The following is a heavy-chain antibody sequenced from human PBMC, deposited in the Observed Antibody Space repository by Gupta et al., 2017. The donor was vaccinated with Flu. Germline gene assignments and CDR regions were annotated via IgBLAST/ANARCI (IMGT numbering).Heavy chain of an antibody. CDR3: ARSMECTNGGCSFHPFGT. Sequence: VQLVASGGGLVQPGGSLRPSCAVSGFTSSDHYMAGGRQAPGKGLEWVGRTRNKGRSDTTEDAAAVKGRFTISRDDSKNSRYLQMNSLKTEDTAVDYCARSMECTNGGCSFHPFGTWGQGTRGTVSS. CDR1: GFTSSDHY. D-gene: IGHD2-8*01. J-gene: IGHJ3*02. V-gene: IGHV3-72*01. CDR2: TRNKGRSDTT.